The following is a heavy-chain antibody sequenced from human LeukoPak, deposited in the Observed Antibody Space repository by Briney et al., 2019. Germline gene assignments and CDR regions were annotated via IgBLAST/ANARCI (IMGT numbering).Heavy chain of an antibody. V-gene: IGHV1-69*13. D-gene: IGHD3-10*01. CDR1: GYTVTSYY. Sequence: GASVKVSCKASGYTVTSYYMHWVRQAPGQGLEWMGGIIPIFGTANYAQKFQGRVTITADESTSTAYMELSSLRSEDTAVYYCARTNYGSGSYEDGMDVWGQGTTVTVSS. CDR3: ARTNYGSGSYEDGMDV. CDR2: IIPIFGTA. J-gene: IGHJ6*02.